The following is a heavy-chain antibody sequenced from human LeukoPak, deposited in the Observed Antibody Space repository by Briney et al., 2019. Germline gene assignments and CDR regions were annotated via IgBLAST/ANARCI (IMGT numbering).Heavy chain of an antibody. CDR2: IRYDGSSK. D-gene: IGHD5-24*01. Sequence: DPGGSLRLSCAASGFTFSSYGMHWVRQAPGKGLEWVAFIRYDGSSKYYADSVKGRFTISRDNSKNTLYLQMDTLRAEDTAVYYCAKDSGVGMATSFSILDIWGQGTMVTVSS. J-gene: IGHJ3*02. CDR1: GFTFSSYG. CDR3: AKDSGVGMATSFSILDI. V-gene: IGHV3-30*02.